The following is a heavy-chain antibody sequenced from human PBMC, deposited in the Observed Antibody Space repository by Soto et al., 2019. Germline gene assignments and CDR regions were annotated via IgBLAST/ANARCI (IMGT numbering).Heavy chain of an antibody. D-gene: IGHD3-9*01. CDR2: IWYDGSNK. J-gene: IGHJ4*02. CDR3: ARDPPGILTGYYNVGFDY. CDR1: GFTFSSYG. V-gene: IGHV3-33*01. Sequence: GGSLRLSCAASGFTFSSYGMHWVRQAPGKGLEWVAVIWYDGSNKYYADSVKGRFTISRDNSKNTLYLQMNSLRAEDTAVYYCARDPPGILTGYYNVGFDYWGQGTLVTVSS.